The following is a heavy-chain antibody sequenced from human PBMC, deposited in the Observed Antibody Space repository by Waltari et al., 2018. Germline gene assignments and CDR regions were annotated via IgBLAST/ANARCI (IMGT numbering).Heavy chain of an antibody. Sequence: QVQLQESGPGLVKSSETLSLTCAVSGGSISDSYYWHWIRQPPGKGLEWIGNIYGNSASTYYNPSLKSRVTISKDTSKNQFFLKLSSVTAADTAVYYCARGRYGMIDYWGQGVLVTVSS. CDR3: ARGRYGMIDY. V-gene: IGHV4-39*07. CDR2: IYGNSAST. CDR1: GGSISDSYY. D-gene: IGHD4-17*01. J-gene: IGHJ4*02.